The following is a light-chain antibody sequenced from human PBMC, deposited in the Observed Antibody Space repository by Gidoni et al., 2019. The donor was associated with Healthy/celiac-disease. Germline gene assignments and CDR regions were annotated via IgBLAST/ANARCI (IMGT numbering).Light chain of an antibody. CDR2: AAP. J-gene: IGKJ3*01. Sequence: DIQMTQSPSSLSASVGDRVTITCRASQSITIYLNWYQQKPGKAPKLLIYAAPSLPSGVPSRFRVSGSGTEFTLTLSSLQPAPFATYCCQQRYSTPLTFGPXTTVDIK. CDR1: QSITIY. CDR3: QQRYSTPLT. V-gene: IGKV1-39*01.